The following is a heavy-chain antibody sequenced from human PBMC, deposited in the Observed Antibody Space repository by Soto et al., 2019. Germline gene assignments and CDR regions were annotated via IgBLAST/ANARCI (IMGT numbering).Heavy chain of an antibody. CDR1: GSAISNYY. CDR2: IYYSGST. D-gene: IGHD1-1*01. Sequence: SETLSLTFTVSGSAISNYYWSWIRQPPGKGLEWIGYIYYSGSTNYNPSLKRRLTISVDTSKSQFSLKLSSVTAADTAVYYCARMTTSCMDVWGNGTTVSVSS. V-gene: IGHV4-59*01. CDR3: ARMTTSCMDV. J-gene: IGHJ6*03.